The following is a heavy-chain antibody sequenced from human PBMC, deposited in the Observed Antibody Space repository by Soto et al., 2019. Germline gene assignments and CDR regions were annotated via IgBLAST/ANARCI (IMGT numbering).Heavy chain of an antibody. CDR3: ARVEPLVRGLRWFDP. D-gene: IGHD3-10*01. CDR1: GCSICGYY. Sequence: SETLSLRCTVSGCSICGYYWSWIRQPPGKGLEWIGYLYYSGSTNYNPSLKSRVTISVDTSKNQFSLKLNSVTAADTAVYYCARVEPLVRGLRWFDPWGQGTLVTVSS. J-gene: IGHJ5*02. CDR2: LYYSGST. V-gene: IGHV4-59*01.